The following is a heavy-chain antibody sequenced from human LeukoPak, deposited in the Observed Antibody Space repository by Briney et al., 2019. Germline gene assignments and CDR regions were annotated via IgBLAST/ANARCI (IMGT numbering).Heavy chain of an antibody. J-gene: IGHJ5*02. CDR2: IYYSGST. CDR1: GGSISSGSYY. Sequence: SQTLSLTCTVSGGSISSGSYYWSWIRQPPGKGLEWIGYIYYSGSTNYNPSLKSRVTISVDTSKNQFSLKLSSVTAADTAVYYCARARSVATARRYNWFDPWGQGTLVTVSS. D-gene: IGHD5-18*01. CDR3: ARARSVATARRYNWFDP. V-gene: IGHV4-61*01.